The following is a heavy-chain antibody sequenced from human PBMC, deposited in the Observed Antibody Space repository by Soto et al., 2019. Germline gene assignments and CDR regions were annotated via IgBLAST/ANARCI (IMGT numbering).Heavy chain of an antibody. CDR1: GFTFSTYG. D-gene: IGHD4-17*01. V-gene: IGHV3-33*01. J-gene: IGHJ4*02. CDR2: IWYAGSNK. Sequence: QVQLVESGGGVVQPGRSLRLSCAASGFTFSTYGMHWVRQAPGTGLEWVAVIWYAGSNKYYADSVKGRFTISRDNSKNTLYLQMNSLRAEDTAVYYCARGTVHFDDWGQGTLVTVSS. CDR3: ARGTVHFDD.